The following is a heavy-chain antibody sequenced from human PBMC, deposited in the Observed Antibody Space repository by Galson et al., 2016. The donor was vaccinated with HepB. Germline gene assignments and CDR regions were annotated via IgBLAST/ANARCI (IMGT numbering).Heavy chain of an antibody. CDR2: INPTSGGT. J-gene: IGHJ4*02. V-gene: IGHV1-2*02. CDR3: ARDGLNLDTNSWSFDY. D-gene: IGHD6-13*01. Sequence: SVKVSCKASGYTFTGYYLQWVRQAPGQGLGWMGWINPTSGGTYFAQKFQGRVTMTRDTSSSTAYMELRRLTSDDTAVYYCARDGLNLDTNSWSFDYWGQGTLVTVSS. CDR1: GYTFTGYY.